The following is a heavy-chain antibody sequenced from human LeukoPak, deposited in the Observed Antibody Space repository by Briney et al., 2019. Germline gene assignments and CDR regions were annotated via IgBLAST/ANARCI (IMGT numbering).Heavy chain of an antibody. V-gene: IGHV3-23*01. J-gene: IGHJ3*02. CDR2: ISGSGDST. CDR1: GFTFSSYA. Sequence: GGSLRLSCAASGFTFSSYAMSWVRQAPGKGLEWVSGISGSGDSTYYADSVKGRFTISRDNSKNTLYLQMNSLRVEDTAMYYCARGLFLSGYLDAFDIWGQGTVVTVSS. CDR3: ARGLFLSGYLDAFDI. D-gene: IGHD3-22*01.